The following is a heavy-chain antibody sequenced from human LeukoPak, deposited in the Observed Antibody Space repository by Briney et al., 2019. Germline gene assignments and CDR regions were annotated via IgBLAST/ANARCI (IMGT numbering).Heavy chain of an antibody. CDR3: ARGYSSGWFHMDV. V-gene: IGHV4-31*03. D-gene: IGHD6-19*01. J-gene: IGHJ6*02. CDR1: GGSISSGGYY. CDR2: IYYSGST. Sequence: PSETLSLTCTVSGGSISSGGYYWIWIRQHPGKGLEWIGYIYYSGSTYYNPSLKSRVTISVDTSKNQFSLKLSSVTAADTAVYYCARGYSSGWFHMDVWGQGTTVTVSS.